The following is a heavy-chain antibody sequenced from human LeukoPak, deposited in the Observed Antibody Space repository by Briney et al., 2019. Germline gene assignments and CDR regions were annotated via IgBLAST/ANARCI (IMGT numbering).Heavy chain of an antibody. CDR1: GGSISSSSYY. J-gene: IGHJ6*03. CDR2: IYYSGST. Sequence: SETLSLTCTVSGGSISSSSYYWGWIRQPPGKGLEGIGSIYYSGSTYYNPSLKSRVTISVDTSKNQFSLKLSSVTAADTAVYYCARVEGGSSWSNYYYYMDVWGKGTTVTVSS. CDR3: ARVEGGSSWSNYYYYMDV. V-gene: IGHV4-39*07. D-gene: IGHD6-13*01.